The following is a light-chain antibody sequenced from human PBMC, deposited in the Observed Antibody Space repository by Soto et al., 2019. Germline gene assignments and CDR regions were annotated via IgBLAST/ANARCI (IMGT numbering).Light chain of an antibody. CDR1: QSVSSSY. CDR3: QQYGSSRFT. J-gene: IGKJ3*01. V-gene: IGKV3-20*01. Sequence: EIVLTQSPGTLSLSPGERATLSCRASQSVSSSYLAWYQQKPGQAPRLLIYGASSRATGIPDRFSGSGSGTDFTLTIGRLEPEDFAVYYCQQYGSSRFTFGPGTKVDIK. CDR2: GAS.